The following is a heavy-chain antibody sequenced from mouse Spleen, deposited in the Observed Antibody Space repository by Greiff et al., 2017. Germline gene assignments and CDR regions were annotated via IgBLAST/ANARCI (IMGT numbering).Heavy chain of an antibody. D-gene: IGHD3-2*02. CDR1: GFTFSDYG. J-gene: IGHJ2*01. CDR3: AREDSSGFYY. CDR2: ISSGSSTI. V-gene: IGHV5-17*01. Sequence: EVKLMESGGGLVKPGGSLKLSCAASGFTFSDYGMHWVRQAPEKGLEWVAYISSGSSTIYYADTVKGRFTISRDNAKNTLFLQMTSLRSEDTAMYYCAREDSSGFYYWGQGTTLTVSS.